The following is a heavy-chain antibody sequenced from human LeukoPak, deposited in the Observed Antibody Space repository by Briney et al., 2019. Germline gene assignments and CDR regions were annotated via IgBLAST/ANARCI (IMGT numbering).Heavy chain of an antibody. J-gene: IGHJ4*02. CDR3: QGGGGIRYFDL. CDR1: GFTFSDYY. V-gene: IGHV3-11*01. CDR2: ISNIGYSM. D-gene: IGHD3-9*01. Sequence: GESLRLSCAASGFTFSDYYMSWVRQAPGKGLEWLAYISNIGYSMYYADSVKDRSTISRDNDQRSVDLQLNSLTADDTAVYFFQGGGGIRYFDLWGQGSLVTVSS.